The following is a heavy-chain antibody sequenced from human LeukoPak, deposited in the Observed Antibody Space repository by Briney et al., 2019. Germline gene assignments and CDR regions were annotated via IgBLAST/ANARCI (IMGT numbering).Heavy chain of an antibody. D-gene: IGHD3-3*01. J-gene: IGHJ4*02. CDR1: GYSISSGYY. Sequence: PSETLSLTXAVSGYSISSGYYWGWIRQPPGKGLEWIGSIYHSGSTYYNPSLKSRVTISVDTSKNQFSLKLSSVTAADTAVYYCARHLAYYDSWSSYQKNFDYWGQGTLVTVSS. CDR2: IYHSGST. V-gene: IGHV4-38-2*01. CDR3: ARHLAYYDSWSSYQKNFDY.